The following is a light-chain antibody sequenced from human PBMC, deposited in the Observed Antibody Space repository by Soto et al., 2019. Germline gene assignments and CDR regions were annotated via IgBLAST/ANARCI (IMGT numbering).Light chain of an antibody. CDR1: QTITSN. J-gene: IGKJ4*01. V-gene: IGKV3-15*01. CDR2: GAS. CDR3: QQYSSWVT. Sequence: EIVMTQSPVTLSLSPGDTATLSCRASQTITSNLAWYQQKPGQPPRLLIYGASTRATGIPARFSGSGSGTELTLTITNLQSEDFAVYYCQQYSSWVTFGGGT.